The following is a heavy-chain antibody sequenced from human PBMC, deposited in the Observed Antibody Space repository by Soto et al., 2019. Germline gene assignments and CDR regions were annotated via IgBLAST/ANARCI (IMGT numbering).Heavy chain of an antibody. CDR3: AREVTALGYDFPAGPPN. V-gene: IGHV4-30-4*01. Sequence: PSETLSLTCTVSGGSISSGDYYWSWIRQPPGKGLEWIGYIYYSGSTYYNPSLKSRVTISVDTSKNQFSLKLSSVTAADTAVYYCAREVTALGYDFPAGPPNWGQGTLVTVSS. D-gene: IGHD3-3*01. CDR2: IYYSGST. CDR1: GGSISSGDYY. J-gene: IGHJ4*02.